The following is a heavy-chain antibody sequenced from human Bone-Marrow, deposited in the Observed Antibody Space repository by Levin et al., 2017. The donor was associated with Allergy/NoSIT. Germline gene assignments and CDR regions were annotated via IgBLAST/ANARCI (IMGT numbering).Heavy chain of an antibody. Sequence: ASVKVSCKSSGYTFTSYGISWVRQAPGQGLEWVGWISADNGDTNFAQKLQGRITMTTDTSPSTAYMELRSLRFDDTDVYYCARVPGGYCSGGTCYSFHMDVWGKGTTVTVSS. CDR1: GYTFTSYG. V-gene: IGHV1-18*01. CDR2: ISADNGDT. CDR3: ARVPGGYCSGGTCYSFHMDV. D-gene: IGHD2-15*01. J-gene: IGHJ6*03.